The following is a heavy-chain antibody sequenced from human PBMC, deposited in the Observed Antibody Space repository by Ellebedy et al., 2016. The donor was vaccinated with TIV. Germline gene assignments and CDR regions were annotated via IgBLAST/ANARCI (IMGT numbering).Heavy chain of an antibody. CDR1: GYTFSSFF. J-gene: IGHJ4*02. V-gene: IGHV1-46*04. D-gene: IGHD3-3*01. CDR3: ARPTSPFWSGYPFDY. CDR2: INPSGGST. Sequence: AASVKVSCKASGYTFSSFFMHWVRQAPGQGLEWMGIINPSGGSTTYTQKLQGRVTMTRDTSTRTVYMELSSLRSEDTAVYYCARPTSPFWSGYPFDYWGQGTLVTVSS.